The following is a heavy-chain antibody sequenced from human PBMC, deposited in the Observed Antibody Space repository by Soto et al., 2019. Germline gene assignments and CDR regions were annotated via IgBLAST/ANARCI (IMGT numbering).Heavy chain of an antibody. J-gene: IGHJ6*02. D-gene: IGHD6-6*01. Sequence: EVQLVESGGGLAQPGGSLRLSCAASGFTFSNYDMHWVRQVTGKGLEWISSIGTAGDTYYAGSVRGRFTISRENAKNSLYLQMNSLRAGDTAVYYCARDLKYSVSSSHYGMDVWGQGTTVTVSS. CDR3: ARDLKYSVSSSHYGMDV. CDR1: GFTFSNYD. CDR2: IGTAGDT. V-gene: IGHV3-13*01.